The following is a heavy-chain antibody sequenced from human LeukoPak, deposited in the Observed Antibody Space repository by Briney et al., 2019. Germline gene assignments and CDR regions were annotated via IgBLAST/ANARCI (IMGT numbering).Heavy chain of an antibody. D-gene: IGHD3-10*01. J-gene: IGHJ4*02. CDR2: MSNSGSTI. V-gene: IGHV3-11*01. CDR1: GFSFSDYY. CDR3: ASVLWFGGIFFDY. Sequence: GGSLRLSCAASGFSFSDYYMSWIRQAPGKGLEWVSYMSNSGSTIYYADSAKGRFTISRDNTKNSLYLQMNSLRAEDTAVYYCASVLWFGGIFFDYWGQGTLVTVSS.